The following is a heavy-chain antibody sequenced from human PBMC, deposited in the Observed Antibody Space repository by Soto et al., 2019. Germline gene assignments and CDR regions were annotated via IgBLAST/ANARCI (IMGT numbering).Heavy chain of an antibody. D-gene: IGHD2-2*01. J-gene: IGHJ5*02. CDR1: GTSISSTFW. Sequence: SETLSLTCAVSGTSISSTFWWTWVRQSPGKGLEWIGEIYYSGTSSYNPSLESRVTMSVDTSKKQLSLRLRSVTAADTAVYYCARLHCDSPNCVPLDPWGQGTLVTVSS. CDR2: IYYSGTS. V-gene: IGHV4-4*02. CDR3: ARLHCDSPNCVPLDP.